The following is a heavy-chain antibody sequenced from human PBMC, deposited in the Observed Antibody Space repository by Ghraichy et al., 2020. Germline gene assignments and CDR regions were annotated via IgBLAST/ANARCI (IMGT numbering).Heavy chain of an antibody. V-gene: IGHV4-59*01. CDR3: ARTQYQLLSYYYMDV. CDR2: IYYSGGT. Sequence: SQTLSLTCTVSGDSISNYYWSWIRQPPGKGLEWIGYIYYSGGTNYNPSLKSRVTISVDTSRNQFSLKVSSVTAADTAVYYCARTQYQLLSYYYMDVWGKVTTVAVSS. J-gene: IGHJ6*03. CDR1: GDSISNYY. D-gene: IGHD2-2*01.